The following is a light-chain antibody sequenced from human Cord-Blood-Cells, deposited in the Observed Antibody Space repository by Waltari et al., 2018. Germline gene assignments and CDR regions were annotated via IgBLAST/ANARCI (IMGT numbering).Light chain of an antibody. V-gene: IGKV3D-15*01. CDR2: GAS. CDR1: QSVSSN. Sequence: EIVLTQSPATLSVSPGERATLSCRASQSVSSNLAWYQQKPGQAHRLLIYGASIRATGIPGRFSGSGSGTEFTLTISSLQSEDFAVYYCQQYNNWPPLTFGGGTKGEIK. CDR3: QQYNNWPPLT. J-gene: IGKJ4*01.